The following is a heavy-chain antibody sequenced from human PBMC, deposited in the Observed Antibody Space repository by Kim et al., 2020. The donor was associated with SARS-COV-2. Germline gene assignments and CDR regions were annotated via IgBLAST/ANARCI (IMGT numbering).Heavy chain of an antibody. CDR3: AQQMCGGDCYSADY. D-gene: IGHD2-21*02. Sequence: ADSVKGRFTISRDNSKNTLYLQMNSLRAEDTAVYYCAQQMCGGDCYSADYWGQGTLVTVSS. J-gene: IGHJ4*02. V-gene: IGHV3-23*01.